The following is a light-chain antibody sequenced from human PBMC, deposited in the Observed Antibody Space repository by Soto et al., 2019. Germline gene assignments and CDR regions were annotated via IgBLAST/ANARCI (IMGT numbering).Light chain of an antibody. CDR2: EDR. V-gene: IGLV2-14*01. CDR1: SGATAGYNY. Sequence: QSALTRPPSWSWSPVQTITISCPATSGATAGYNYVSWYTQNPGKAPKLMIYEDRNRPSGVSNRFSGSQSGNTASLTIPGLQAEDEAKYYGSAYTASKAPLSGFVTGTKVTV. J-gene: IGLJ1*01. CDR3: SAYTASKAPLSG.